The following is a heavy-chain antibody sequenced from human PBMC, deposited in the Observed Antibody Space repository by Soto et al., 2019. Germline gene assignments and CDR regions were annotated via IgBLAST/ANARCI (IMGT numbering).Heavy chain of an antibody. V-gene: IGHV1-18*01. CDR1: GYTFTSYG. CDR2: ISAYNGNT. D-gene: IGHD3-16*02. J-gene: IGHJ3*02. Sequence: ASVKGSCKASGYTFTSYGISWVRQAPGQGLEWMGWISAYNGNTNYAQKLQGRVTMTTDTSTSTAYMELRSLRSDDTAVYYCARNARDYDYIWGSYRQIDIWGQGTMVTVSS. CDR3: ARNARDYDYIWGSYRQIDI.